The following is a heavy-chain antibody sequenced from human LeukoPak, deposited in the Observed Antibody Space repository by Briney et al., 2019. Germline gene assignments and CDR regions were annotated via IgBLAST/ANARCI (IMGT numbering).Heavy chain of an antibody. CDR1: GFTFGDYA. CDR2: IRSKAYGGTT. CDR3: TRDLSHYYYDSSAKGGY. D-gene: IGHD3-22*01. J-gene: IGHJ4*02. V-gene: IGHV3-49*04. Sequence: GGSLRLSCTASGFTFGDYAMSWVRQAPGKGLEWVGFIRSKAYGGTTEYAASVKGRFTISRDDSKSIAYLQMNSLKTEDIAVYYCTRDLSHYYYDSSAKGGYWGQGTLVTVSS.